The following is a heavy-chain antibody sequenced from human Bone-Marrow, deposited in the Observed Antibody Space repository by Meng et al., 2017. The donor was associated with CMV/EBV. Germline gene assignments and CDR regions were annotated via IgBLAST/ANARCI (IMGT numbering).Heavy chain of an antibody. Sequence: CTVSGGSVSSCSYYWSWIRQPPGKGLEWIGYIYYSGSTNYNPSLKSRVTISVDTSKNQFSLKLSSVTAADTAVYYCARDEDDSSGYDYWGQGTLVTVSS. J-gene: IGHJ4*02. CDR2: IYYSGST. D-gene: IGHD3-22*01. CDR3: ARDEDDSSGYDY. V-gene: IGHV4-61*01. CDR1: GGSVSSCSYY.